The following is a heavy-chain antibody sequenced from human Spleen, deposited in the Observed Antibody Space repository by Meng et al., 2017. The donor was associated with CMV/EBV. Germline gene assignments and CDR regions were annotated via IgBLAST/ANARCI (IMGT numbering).Heavy chain of an antibody. J-gene: IGHJ4*02. Sequence: GESLKISCAASGFTFSSYWMHWVRQAPGKGLVWVSRINSDGSVISYADSVKGRFTISRDNAKNTLYLQMNSLRAEDTAVYYCAREYYDSSADYYIRLKFYFDYWGQGTLVTVSS. CDR3: AREYYDSSADYYIRLKFYFDY. V-gene: IGHV3-74*01. CDR1: GFTFSSYW. CDR2: INSDGSVI. D-gene: IGHD3-22*01.